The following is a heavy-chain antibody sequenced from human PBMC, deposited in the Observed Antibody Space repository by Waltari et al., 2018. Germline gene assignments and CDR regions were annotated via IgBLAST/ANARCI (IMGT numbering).Heavy chain of an antibody. Sequence: QVQLQESGPGLVKPSETLSLTCTVSGGSISSYYWSWLRQPPGKGLEWIGYIYYSGSTNDNPSLKSRVTRSVDTSKNQFSLKLSSVTAADTAVYYCARGSSGWYYFDYWGQGTLVTVSS. CDR1: GGSISSYY. J-gene: IGHJ4*02. CDR2: IYYSGST. CDR3: ARGSSGWYYFDY. D-gene: IGHD6-19*01. V-gene: IGHV4-59*01.